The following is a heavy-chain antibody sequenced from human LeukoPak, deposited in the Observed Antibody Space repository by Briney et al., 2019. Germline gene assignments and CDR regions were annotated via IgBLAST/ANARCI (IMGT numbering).Heavy chain of an antibody. J-gene: IGHJ4*02. CDR3: ARAHSGYDHLCLN. CDR1: GYTFTSYY. CDR2: INPSSGST. V-gene: IGHV1-46*01. Sequence: GASVKVSCKASGYTFTSYYTHWVRQAPGQGLEWMGIINPSSGSTSYAQKFQGRVTMTRDTSTSTVYMELSSLRSEDTAVYYCARAHSGYDHLCLNWGQGTLVTVSS. D-gene: IGHD5-12*01.